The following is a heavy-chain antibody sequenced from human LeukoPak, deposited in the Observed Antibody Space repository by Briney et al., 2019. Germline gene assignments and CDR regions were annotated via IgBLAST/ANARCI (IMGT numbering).Heavy chain of an antibody. CDR1: GGSFSGYY. D-gene: IGHD5-18*01. Sequence: SETLSLTCAVYGGSFSGYYWSWIRQPPGKGLEWIGEINHSGSTNYNPSLKSRVTISVDTSKNQFSLRLSSVTAADTAVYYCARSVGYSYGYHDYWGQGTLVTVSS. CDR2: INHSGST. J-gene: IGHJ4*02. CDR3: ARSVGYSYGYHDY. V-gene: IGHV4-34*01.